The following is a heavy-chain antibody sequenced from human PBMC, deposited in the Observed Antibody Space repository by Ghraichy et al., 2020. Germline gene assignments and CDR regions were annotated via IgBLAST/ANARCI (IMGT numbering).Heavy chain of an antibody. J-gene: IGHJ2*01. CDR2: ISGSGNNI. CDR3: AREGWFFDL. V-gene: IGHV3-11*04. CDR1: GFTFSDYY. Sequence: GSLRLSCAASGFTFSDYYLNWIRQAPGKGLEWVSYISGSGNNIYYADSVKGRFTISRDNAKNSLYLQMKSLRAEDAAVYYCAREGWFFDLWGRGTLVTVSS.